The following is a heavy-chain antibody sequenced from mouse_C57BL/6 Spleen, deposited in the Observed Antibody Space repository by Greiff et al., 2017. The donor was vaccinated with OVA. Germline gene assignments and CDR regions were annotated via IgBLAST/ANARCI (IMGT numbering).Heavy chain of an antibody. CDR2: IDPSDSYT. CDR3: ARGGDGNPFDY. D-gene: IGHD2-1*01. Sequence: QVQLQQPGAELVRPGTSVKLSCKASGYTFTSYWMHWVKQRPGQGLEWIGVIDPSDSYTKYNQKFKGKATFTVDTSSSTAYMQLSSLTSEDSAVYYCARGGDGNPFDYWGQGTTLTVSS. CDR1: GYTFTSYW. V-gene: IGHV1-59*01. J-gene: IGHJ2*01.